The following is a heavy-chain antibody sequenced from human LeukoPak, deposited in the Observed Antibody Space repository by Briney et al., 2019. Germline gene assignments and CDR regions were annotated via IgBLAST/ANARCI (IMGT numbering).Heavy chain of an antibody. CDR3: ARGGGDYDSSGYYYPHAFDI. V-gene: IGHV4-34*01. D-gene: IGHD3-22*01. CDR1: GGSFSGYY. Sequence: PSETLSLTCAVYGGSFSGYYWSWIRQPPGKGLEWIGEINHSGSTNYNPSLKSRVTISVDTSKNQFSLKLSSVTAADTAVYYCARGGGDYDSSGYYYPHAFDIWGQGTMVTVSS. J-gene: IGHJ3*02. CDR2: INHSGST.